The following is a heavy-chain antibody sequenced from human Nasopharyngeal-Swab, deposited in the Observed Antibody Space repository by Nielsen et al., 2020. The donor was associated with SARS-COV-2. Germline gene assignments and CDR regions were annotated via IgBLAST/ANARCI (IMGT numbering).Heavy chain of an antibody. Sequence: GESLKISCAASGFIFSSYAMHWARQAPGKGLEWVAFISYDGSNTFYAGSVRGRFAISRDNSKNTLYLQMNSLGAEDTAVYYCARGGEDRFDFDYWGQGTLVTVSS. D-gene: IGHD3-16*01. CDR3: ARGGEDRFDFDY. CDR1: GFIFSSYA. V-gene: IGHV3-30*03. J-gene: IGHJ4*02. CDR2: ISYDGSNT.